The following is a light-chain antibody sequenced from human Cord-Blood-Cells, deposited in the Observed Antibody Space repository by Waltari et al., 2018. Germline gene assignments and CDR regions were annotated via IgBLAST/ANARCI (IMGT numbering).Light chain of an antibody. CDR1: SSYVGSYNL. Sequence: QSALTQPASVSGSPGQSITISCTGTSSYVGSYNLVSWYQQHPGKAPKLMIYEGSKRPSGVSNRFSGSKSGNTASLTISGLQAEDEADYYCCSYAGVFGGGTKLTVL. J-gene: IGLJ3*02. V-gene: IGLV2-23*01. CDR3: CSYAGV. CDR2: EGS.